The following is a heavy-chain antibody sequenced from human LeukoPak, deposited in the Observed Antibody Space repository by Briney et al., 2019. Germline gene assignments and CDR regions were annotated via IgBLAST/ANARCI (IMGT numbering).Heavy chain of an antibody. CDR3: ARDKGGSYLFDY. J-gene: IGHJ4*02. V-gene: IGHV3-33*08. CDR2: IWYDGSNK. Sequence: HPGRSLRLSCAASGFTFSSYGMHWVRQAPGKGLEWVAVIWYDGSNKYYADSVKGRFTISRDNSKNTLYLQMNSLRAEDTAVYYCARDKGGSYLFDYWGQGTLVTVSS. CDR1: GFTFSSYG. D-gene: IGHD1-26*01.